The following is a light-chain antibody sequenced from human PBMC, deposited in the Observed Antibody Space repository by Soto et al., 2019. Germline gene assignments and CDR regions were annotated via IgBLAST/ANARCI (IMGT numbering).Light chain of an antibody. CDR2: DNS. V-gene: IGLV1-51*01. CDR3: GTWDSSLSAGV. J-gene: IGLJ3*02. CDR1: SSNIGNNY. Sequence: QSVLTQPPSVSAAPGQKVTISCSGSSSNIGNNYVSWYQQLPGTAPKLLIYDNSKRPSGIPDRFSGYKSGTSATLGITGLQTGDEANYYCGTWDSSLSAGVFGGGTKLTVL.